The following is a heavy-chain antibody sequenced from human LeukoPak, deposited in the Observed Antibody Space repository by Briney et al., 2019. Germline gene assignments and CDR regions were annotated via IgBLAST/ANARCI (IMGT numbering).Heavy chain of an antibody. J-gene: IGHJ5*02. CDR3: AKGGLWFRENWFDP. CDR2: IYYSGST. Sequence: SETLSLTCTVSGGSISSYYWSWIRQPAGKGLEWIGYIYYSGSTNYNPSPKSRVTISVDTSKNQFSLKLSSVTAADTAVYYCAKGGLWFRENWFDPWGQGTLVTVSS. V-gene: IGHV4-59*01. CDR1: GGSISSYY. D-gene: IGHD3-10*01.